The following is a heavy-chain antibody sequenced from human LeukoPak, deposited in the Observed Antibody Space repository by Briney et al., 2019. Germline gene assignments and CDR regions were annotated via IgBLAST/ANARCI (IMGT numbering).Heavy chain of an antibody. Sequence: SETLSLTCAVYGGSFSGYYWSWIRQPPGKGLEWIGEINHSGSINYNPSLKSRVTISVDTSKNQFSLKLSSVTAADTAVYYCARGRYYYGSGTYPMDVWGQGTTVTVSS. J-gene: IGHJ6*02. D-gene: IGHD3-10*01. V-gene: IGHV4-34*01. CDR1: GGSFSGYY. CDR2: INHSGSI. CDR3: ARGRYYYGSGTYPMDV.